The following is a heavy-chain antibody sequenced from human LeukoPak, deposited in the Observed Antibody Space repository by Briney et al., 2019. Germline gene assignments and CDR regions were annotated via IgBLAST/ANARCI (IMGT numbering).Heavy chain of an antibody. CDR3: ARLGQQLVLGYYYYGMDV. V-gene: IGHV5-51*01. J-gene: IGHJ6*02. CDR1: GYGFTSYW. CDR2: IYPGDSDT. Sequence: GESLKISCKGSGYGFTSYWIGWVRQMPGKGLEWMGIIYPGDSDTRYSPSFQGQVTISADKSISTAYLQWSSLKASDTAMYYCARLGQQLVLGYYYYGMDVWGQGTTVTVSS. D-gene: IGHD6-13*01.